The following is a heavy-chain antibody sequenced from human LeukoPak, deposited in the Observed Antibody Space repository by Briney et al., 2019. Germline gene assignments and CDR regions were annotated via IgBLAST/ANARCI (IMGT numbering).Heavy chain of an antibody. CDR2: ISSSSSTI. J-gene: IGHJ4*02. V-gene: IGHV3-48*01. CDR3: AAQYYYDSSGSIYFDY. D-gene: IGHD3-22*01. Sequence: GGSLRLSCAASGFTFSSYSMNWVRQAPGKGPEWVSYISSSSSTIYYADSVKGRFTISRDNAKNSLYLQMNSLRAEDTAVYYCAAQYYYDSSGSIYFDYWGQGTLVTVSS. CDR1: GFTFSSYS.